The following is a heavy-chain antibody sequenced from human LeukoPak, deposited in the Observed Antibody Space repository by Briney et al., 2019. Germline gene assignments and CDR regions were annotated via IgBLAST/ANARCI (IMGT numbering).Heavy chain of an antibody. V-gene: IGHV5-51*01. CDR1: GYSFTSYW. Sequence: GESLKISCKGSGYSFTSYWIGWVRQMPGKGRGWMGIFYPGDFDTRYSPSFQGHVPISADKSISTACLQWSSLKAPDTAMYYCATPARYSYMAVWGKATTVTVSS. CDR3: ATPARYSYMAV. J-gene: IGHJ6*03. CDR2: FYPGDFDT.